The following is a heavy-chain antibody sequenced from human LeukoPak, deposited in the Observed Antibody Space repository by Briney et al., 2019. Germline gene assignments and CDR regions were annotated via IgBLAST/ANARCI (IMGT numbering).Heavy chain of an antibody. CDR3: AREGLAVAGTPNWFDP. D-gene: IGHD6-19*01. Sequence: PGGSLRLSCAASGFTFSSYSMNWVRQAPGKGLEWVSSISSSSSYIYYADSVKGRFTISRDNAKNSLYLQMNSLRAEDTAVYYCAREGLAVAGTPNWFDPWGQGTLVTVSS. CDR2: ISSSSSYI. V-gene: IGHV3-21*01. J-gene: IGHJ5*02. CDR1: GFTFSSYS.